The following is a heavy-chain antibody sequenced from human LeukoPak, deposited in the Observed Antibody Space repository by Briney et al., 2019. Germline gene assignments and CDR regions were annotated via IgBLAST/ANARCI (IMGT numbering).Heavy chain of an antibody. D-gene: IGHD1-26*01. Sequence: PSETLSLTCTVSGGSISGSSYYWNWIRQPPGKGLEWIGYIYYSGSTNYNPSLKSRVTISVDTSKNQFSLKLSSVTAADTAVYYCARAAYSGSYHSDYWGQGTLVTVSS. CDR1: GGSISGSSYY. J-gene: IGHJ4*02. CDR3: ARAAYSGSYHSDY. CDR2: IYYSGST. V-gene: IGHV4-61*01.